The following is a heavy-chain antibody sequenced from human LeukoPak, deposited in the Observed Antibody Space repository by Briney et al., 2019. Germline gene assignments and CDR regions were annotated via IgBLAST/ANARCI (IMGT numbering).Heavy chain of an antibody. V-gene: IGHV3-30*04. D-gene: IGHD6-13*01. J-gene: IGHJ4*02. CDR2: ISYDGSRK. CDR3: ATERAGTDFDY. CDR1: GFTFSSYA. Sequence: GRSLRLSCAASGFTFSSYAMHWVRQAPGKGLEWVAVISYDGSRKYYADSVKGRFTISRDNSKNTLYLQMNSLRPEDTAVYYCATERAGTDFDYWGQGTLVTVSS.